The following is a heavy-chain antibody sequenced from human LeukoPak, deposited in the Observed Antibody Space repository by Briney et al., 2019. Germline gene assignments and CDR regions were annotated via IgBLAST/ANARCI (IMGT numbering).Heavy chain of an antibody. CDR3: ASGLSSLFSFGAALDYYMDV. V-gene: IGHV1-2*02. CDR2: INPHSGGT. CDR1: GYIFTDYY. J-gene: IGHJ6*03. D-gene: IGHD5-18*01. Sequence: ASVKVSCKASGYIFTDYYIHWVRQAPGQGLEWMGWINPHSGGTNYARLFHGRVTMTRDTSITTAYMELSRLRSDDTAMYYCASGLSSLFSFGAALDYYMDVWGKGTPVTVSS.